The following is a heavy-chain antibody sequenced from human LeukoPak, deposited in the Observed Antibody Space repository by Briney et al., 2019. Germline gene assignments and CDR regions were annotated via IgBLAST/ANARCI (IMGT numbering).Heavy chain of an antibody. J-gene: IGHJ6*03. CDR1: GGSISSYY. CDR3: ARGGAAAGTHYYYYMDV. D-gene: IGHD6-13*01. CDR2: IYYSGST. V-gene: IGHV4-59*12. Sequence: SETLSLTCTVSGGSISSYYWSWIRQPPGKGLEWIGYIYYSGSTNYNPSLKSRVTISVDTSKNQFSLQLNSVTPEDTAVYYCARGGAAAGTHYYYYMDVWGKGTTVTVSS.